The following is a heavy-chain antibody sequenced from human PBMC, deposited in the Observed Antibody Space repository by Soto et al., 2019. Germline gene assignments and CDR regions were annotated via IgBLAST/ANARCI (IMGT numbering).Heavy chain of an antibody. D-gene: IGHD1-1*01. V-gene: IGHV3-48*03. J-gene: IGHJ6*01. CDR3: SREAGVHSYDYYGMDV. Sequence: PGGSLRLSCPASGFTFSSYEMSWVRQAPGKGLEWVSYIGSSAYTTYDADSVKGRFTISSDNAESSLYLQMSSLRVEDTAVYYFSREAGVHSYDYYGMDVWGEGPRSPSPQ. CDR1: GFTFSSYE. CDR2: IGSSAYTT.